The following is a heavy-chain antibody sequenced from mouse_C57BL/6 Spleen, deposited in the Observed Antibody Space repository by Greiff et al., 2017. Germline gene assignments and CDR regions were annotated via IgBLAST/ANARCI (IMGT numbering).Heavy chain of an antibody. CDR3: ADYGSSYGYCDV. CDR2: IYPRSGNT. V-gene: IGHV1-81*01. Sequence: QVQLKESGAELARPGASVKLSCKASGYTFTSYGISWVKQRTGQGLEWIGEIYPRSGNTYYNEKFKGKATLTADKSSSTAYMELRSLTSEDSAVYFCADYGSSYGYCDVWGTGTTVTVSS. CDR1: GYTFTSYG. J-gene: IGHJ1*03. D-gene: IGHD1-1*01.